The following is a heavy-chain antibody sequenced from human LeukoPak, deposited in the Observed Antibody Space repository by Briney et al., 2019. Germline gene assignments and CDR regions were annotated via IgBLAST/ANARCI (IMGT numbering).Heavy chain of an antibody. Sequence: SETLSLTCTVSGGSISNYYWSWIRQPPGKGLEWVGYIYYSGSTDYNPSLKSRVTVSVDTSKNQFSLKLSSVTAADTAVYYCARQFDYWGQGTLVTVPS. CDR3: ARQFDY. V-gene: IGHV4-59*08. CDR1: GGSISNYY. CDR2: IYYSGST. J-gene: IGHJ4*02.